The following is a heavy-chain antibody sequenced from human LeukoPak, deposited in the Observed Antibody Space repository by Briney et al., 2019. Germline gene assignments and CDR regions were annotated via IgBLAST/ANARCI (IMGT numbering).Heavy chain of an antibody. CDR1: GGFISSFY. CDR3: ARHNDFRSGSLGY. V-gene: IGHV4-59*01. J-gene: IGHJ4*02. CDR2: IYYSGST. D-gene: IGHD3-3*01. Sequence: KPSETLSLTCTVSGGFISSFYWNWIRQFPGKGLEWIGCIYYSGSTNYNPSLKSRVAMSVDTSKNQFSLRLSSVTAADSAVYYCARHNDFRSGSLGYWGQGTLVTVSS.